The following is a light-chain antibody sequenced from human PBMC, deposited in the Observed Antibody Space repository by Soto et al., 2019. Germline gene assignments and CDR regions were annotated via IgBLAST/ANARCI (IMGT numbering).Light chain of an antibody. Sequence: QSVLTQSPSASGSPGASVKLTCTLSRGDSNYANAWHQQQSEKGPPYPMKLYRDGSHSKGDGIPDRFSGSSSGAERYLTISSLESEDEADYYCQTWGSGIVVFGGGTQLTVL. CDR3: QTWGSGIVV. CDR2: LYRDGSH. CDR1: RGDSNYA. J-gene: IGLJ2*01. V-gene: IGLV4-69*01.